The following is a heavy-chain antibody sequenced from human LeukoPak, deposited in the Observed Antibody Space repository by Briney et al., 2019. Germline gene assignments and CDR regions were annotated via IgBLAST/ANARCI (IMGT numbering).Heavy chain of an antibody. D-gene: IGHD6-25*01. Sequence: GGSLRLSCAASGFTFDDYGMSWVRQAPGKGLEWVSGINWNGGSAGYADSVKGRCTISRDNAKNSLYLQMYSLRAEDTALYYCARDLRHPDAFDIWGQGTMVTVSS. V-gene: IGHV3-20*04. J-gene: IGHJ3*02. CDR1: GFTFDDYG. CDR3: ARDLRHPDAFDI. CDR2: INWNGGSA.